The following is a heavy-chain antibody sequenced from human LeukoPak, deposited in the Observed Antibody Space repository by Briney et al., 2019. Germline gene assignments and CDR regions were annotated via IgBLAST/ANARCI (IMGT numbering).Heavy chain of an antibody. Sequence: PGGSLRLSCAASGFTVSRNYMRWVRQAPGKGQEWVSVIYSIGGAHYSASVRGRFTIFSNNFENTMYLQMNSMRAADTAVVYCAGEPPPLNWYYGMDVWGQGTTVTVSS. V-gene: IGHV3-66*01. CDR1: GFTVSRNY. J-gene: IGHJ6*02. CDR3: AGEPPPLNWYYGMDV. D-gene: IGHD1-14*01. CDR2: IYSIGGA.